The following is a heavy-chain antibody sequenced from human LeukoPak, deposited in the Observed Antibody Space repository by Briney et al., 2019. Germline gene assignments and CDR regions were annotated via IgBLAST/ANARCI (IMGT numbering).Heavy chain of an antibody. J-gene: IGHJ5*02. Sequence: APVKVSCTASGYTFTSYYMHWVRQAPGQGLEWMGIINPSGGSTSYAQKFQGRVTMTRDTSTSTVYMELSSLRSEDTAVYYCARVGRGVNWFDPWGQGTLVTVSS. CDR3: ARVGRGVNWFDP. V-gene: IGHV1-46*01. D-gene: IGHD3-10*01. CDR2: INPSGGST. CDR1: GYTFTSYY.